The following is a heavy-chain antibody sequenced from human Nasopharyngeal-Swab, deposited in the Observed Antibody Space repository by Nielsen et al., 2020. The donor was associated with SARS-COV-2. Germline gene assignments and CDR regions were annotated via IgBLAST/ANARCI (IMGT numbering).Heavy chain of an antibody. CDR2: IYWDDDK. CDR1: GFSLSTSGVG. V-gene: IGHV2-5*02. J-gene: IGHJ5*02. CDR3: AHNQHWGGYEQQWLVPADWFDP. Sequence: SSPTLVKPTQTLTLTCTFSGFSLSTSGVGVGWIRQPPGKALEWLALIYWDDDKRYSPSLKSRLTITKDTSKNQVVLTMTNMDPVDTATYYCAHNQHWGGYEQQWLVPADWFDPWGQGTLVTVSS. D-gene: IGHD6-19*01.